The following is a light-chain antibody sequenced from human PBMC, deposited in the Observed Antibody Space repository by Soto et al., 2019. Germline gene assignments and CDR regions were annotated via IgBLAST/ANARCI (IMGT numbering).Light chain of an antibody. CDR3: QVWDIGSGVA. CDR1: NIGSKS. J-gene: IGLJ2*01. V-gene: IGLV3-21*04. CDR2: YDS. Sequence: SYVLTQAPSVSVAPGKTATITCGGKNIGSKSVHWYQQKPGQAPVLVIYYDSDRPSGIPERFSGSNSGSTATLTISRVEAGDDADYYCQVWDIGSGVAFGGGTKAIVL.